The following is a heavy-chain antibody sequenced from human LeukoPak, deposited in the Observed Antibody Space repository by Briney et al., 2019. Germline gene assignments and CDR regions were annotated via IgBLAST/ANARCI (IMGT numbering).Heavy chain of an antibody. Sequence: GGSLRLSCAASGFTFSSYAMHWVRQAPGKGLEWVAVISYDGSNKYYADSVKGRFTTSRDNSKNTLYVQVNSLGTEDTAAYYCAKGSYYDSSGSFYFDYWGQGTLVTVSS. J-gene: IGHJ4*02. CDR3: AKGSYYDSSGSFYFDY. CDR2: ISYDGSNK. V-gene: IGHV3-30*04. D-gene: IGHD3-22*01. CDR1: GFTFSSYA.